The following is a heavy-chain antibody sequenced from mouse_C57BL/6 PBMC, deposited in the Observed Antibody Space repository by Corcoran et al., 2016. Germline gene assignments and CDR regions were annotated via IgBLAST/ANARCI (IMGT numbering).Heavy chain of an antibody. J-gene: IGHJ4*01. CDR2: INPSNGGT. CDR3: AREGVADYYAMDY. V-gene: IGHV1-53*01. CDR1: GYTFTSYW. Sequence: QVQLQQPGTEVVKPGASVKLSCKASGYTFTSYWMHWVKQRPGQGLEWIGNINPSNGGTNYNEKFKSKATLTVDKSSSTAYMQLSSLTSEDSAVYYCAREGVADYYAMDYWGQGTSVTVSS.